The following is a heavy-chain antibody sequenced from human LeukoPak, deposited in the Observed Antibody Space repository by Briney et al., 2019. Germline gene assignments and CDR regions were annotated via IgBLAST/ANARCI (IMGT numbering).Heavy chain of an antibody. D-gene: IGHD5-24*01. J-gene: IGHJ4*02. CDR2: IYTSGST. Sequence: SETLSLTCTVSGGSISSYYWSWIRQPAGRGLKWIGRIYTSGSTNYNPSLKSRVTMSVDTSKNQFSLKLSSVTAADTAVYYCARVSRDGYNWHLDYWGQGTLVTVSS. V-gene: IGHV4-4*07. CDR1: GGSISSYY. CDR3: ARVSRDGYNWHLDY.